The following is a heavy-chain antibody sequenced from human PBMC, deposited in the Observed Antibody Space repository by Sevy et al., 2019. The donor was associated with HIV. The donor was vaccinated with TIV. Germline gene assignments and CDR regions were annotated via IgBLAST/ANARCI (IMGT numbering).Heavy chain of an antibody. V-gene: IGHV1-24*01. Sequence: ASVKVSCKVSGSTLTRLSMHWVRQAPGKGLEWMASFDPEDGKTVYAQKFQGRVTMTEDTSTDTAYMGLSSLSSEDTAVYYCATTKDYYDNSGDPFDYWGQGTLVTVSS. CDR2: FDPEDGKT. D-gene: IGHD3-22*01. CDR3: ATTKDYYDNSGDPFDY. CDR1: GSTLTRLS. J-gene: IGHJ4*02.